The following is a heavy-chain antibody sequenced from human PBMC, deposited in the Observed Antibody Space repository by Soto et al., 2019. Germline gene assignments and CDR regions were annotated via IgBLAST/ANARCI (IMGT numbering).Heavy chain of an antibody. D-gene: IGHD4-17*01. CDR3: ARRYGDYFDY. CDR1: GGSISSYY. Sequence: QVQLQESGPGLVKPSETLSLTCTVSGGSISSYYWSWIRQPPGKGLEWIGYIYYSGSTNYNPSLKRRVTISVDTSKNQFPLRLSSVPATDTAVYYCARRYGDYFDYWGQGTLVTVSS. CDR2: IYYSGST. J-gene: IGHJ4*02. V-gene: IGHV4-59*08.